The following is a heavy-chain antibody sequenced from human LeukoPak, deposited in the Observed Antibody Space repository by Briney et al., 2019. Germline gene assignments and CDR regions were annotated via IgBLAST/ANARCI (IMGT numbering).Heavy chain of an antibody. CDR3: TTDDYYYDSSGYYWGYFDY. V-gene: IGHV3-53*01. CDR2: IYSGGST. Sequence: GGSLRLSCAASGFTVSSNYMSWVRQAPGKGLEWVSVIYSGGSTYYADSVKGRFTISRDNSKNTLYLQMNSLKTEDTAVYYCTTDDYYYDSSGYYWGYFDYWGQGTLVTVSS. J-gene: IGHJ4*02. D-gene: IGHD3-22*01. CDR1: GFTVSSNY.